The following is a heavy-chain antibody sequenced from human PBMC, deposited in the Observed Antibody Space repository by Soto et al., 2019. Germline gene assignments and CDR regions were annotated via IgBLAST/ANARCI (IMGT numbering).Heavy chain of an antibody. D-gene: IGHD2-8*02. J-gene: IGHJ5*02. CDR2: VSPKSGGT. CDR1: GYNFSDYY. CDR3: AREISGGGTLNWFDP. V-gene: IGHV1-2*02. Sequence: QVQLVQSAAEVKKPGASVKVSCKASGYNFSDYYIHWVRQAPGQGLEWLGWVSPKSGGTNYAKKCKGRVTMTRDTCSNTDYMDLSGLKSDDTAVFYCAREISGGGTLNWFDPWGQGTLVTVSS.